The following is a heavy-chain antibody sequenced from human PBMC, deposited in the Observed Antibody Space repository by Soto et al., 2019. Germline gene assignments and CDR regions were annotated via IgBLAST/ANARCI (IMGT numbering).Heavy chain of an antibody. CDR1: GFTFSNAW. J-gene: IGHJ4*02. V-gene: IGHV3-15*07. CDR3: TTGLGIAVAGGFDY. D-gene: IGHD6-19*01. CDR2: IKSKTDGGTT. Sequence: GGSLRLSCAASGFTFSNAWMNWVRQAPGKGLEWVGRIKSKTDGGTTDYAAPVKGRFTISRDDSKNTLYLQMNSLKTEDTAVYYCTTGLGIAVAGGFDYWGQGTLVTVSS.